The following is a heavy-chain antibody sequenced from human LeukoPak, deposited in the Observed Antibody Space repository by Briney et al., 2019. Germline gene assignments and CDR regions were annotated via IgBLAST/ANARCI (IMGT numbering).Heavy chain of an antibody. D-gene: IGHD5-18*01. CDR3: ARGFSYGYSDY. CDR1: GFSFRNYW. V-gene: IGHV3-74*03. Sequence: GGSLRLSCAASGFSFRNYWMYWFRHAPGKGLVWVSRISSDGSSTKYEDSVKGRFTISRDTATNTLYLQMSSLRAEDTAVYYCARGFSYGYSDYWGQGTLATVSS. J-gene: IGHJ4*02. CDR2: ISSDGSST.